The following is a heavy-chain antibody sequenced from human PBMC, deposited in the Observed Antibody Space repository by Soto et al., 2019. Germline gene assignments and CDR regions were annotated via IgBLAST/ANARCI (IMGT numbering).Heavy chain of an antibody. CDR2: INPNSGVT. CDR1: WCRVSGYN. D-gene: IGHD4-4*01. V-gene: IGHV1-2*02. CDR3: ARGLQPTTAFDY. J-gene: IGHJ4*02. Sequence: ASWCRVSGYNMEGVGHSHRQGLEWMGWINPNSGVTNCAQKFQGRVTVTRDTSISTAYMELSGLTSDDTAVYSCARGLQPTTAFDYWGQGTLVTGSS.